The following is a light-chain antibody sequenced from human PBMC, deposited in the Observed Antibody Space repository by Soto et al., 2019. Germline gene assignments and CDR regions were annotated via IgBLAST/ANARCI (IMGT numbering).Light chain of an antibody. CDR2: DTS. J-gene: IGKJ4*01. Sequence: EIVLTQSPATLSLSPGERATLSCRASQSVGNSLAWYQQKPGQAPRLLLYDTSNRATGIPARFSGSGSGTEFDLTISSLELEDFAVYDCQQRSNWSPLTFGEGTKVEIK. V-gene: IGKV3-11*01. CDR3: QQRSNWSPLT. CDR1: QSVGNS.